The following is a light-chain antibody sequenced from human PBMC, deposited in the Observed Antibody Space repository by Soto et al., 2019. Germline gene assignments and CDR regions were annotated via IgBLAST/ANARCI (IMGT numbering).Light chain of an antibody. Sequence: QSALTQPASVSGSPGQSITISCSGTNSDVGDYNLVSWYQQRPGKAPKLVIFDVSNWPSGVSDRFSGSKSGNTASLTISGLQAEVEGDYFCCSYSTGTTLYVFGSGTKVTVL. CDR2: DVS. CDR3: CSYSTGTTLYV. V-gene: IGLV2-14*01. J-gene: IGLJ1*01. CDR1: NSDVGDYNL.